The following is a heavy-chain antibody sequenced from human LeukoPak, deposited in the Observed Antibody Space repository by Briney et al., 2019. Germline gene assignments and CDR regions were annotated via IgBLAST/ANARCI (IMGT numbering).Heavy chain of an antibody. CDR1: GFTFTSYW. V-gene: IGHV3-7*01. CDR3: ARIYSGSGSYYFDY. Sequence: GGSLRLSCAASGFTFTSYWMSSVRQAPGKGLEWVANIKQDGSEKFYVDSVKGRCTISGDNAKISLSLQVHSLRADGTAVYYCARIYSGSGSYYFDYWGRGTLVTVSS. J-gene: IGHJ4*02. CDR2: IKQDGSEK. D-gene: IGHD3-10*01.